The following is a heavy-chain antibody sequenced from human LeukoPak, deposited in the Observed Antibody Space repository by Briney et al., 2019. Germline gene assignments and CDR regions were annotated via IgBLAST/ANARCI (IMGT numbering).Heavy chain of an antibody. CDR3: ARVYRRYFDY. V-gene: IGHV3-21*01. D-gene: IGHD1-14*01. CDR2: ITSSGSYI. Sequence: GGSLRLSCAASGFTFSSFDMNWVRQAPGKGLEWVSSITSSGSYIFYADSVKGRFTISRDNAKNSLYLQMNSLRAEDTAVYYCARVYRRYFDYWGQGTLVTVSS. CDR1: GFTFSSFD. J-gene: IGHJ4*02.